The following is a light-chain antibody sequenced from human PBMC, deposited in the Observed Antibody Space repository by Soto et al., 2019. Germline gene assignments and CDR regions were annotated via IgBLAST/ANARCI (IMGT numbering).Light chain of an antibody. CDR1: SSDVGGYNY. J-gene: IGLJ1*01. CDR2: EVN. Sequence: QSALTQPASVSGSPGQSITISCTGTSSDVGGYNYVSWYQQHPGKVPKLMIFEVNNRPSGVSNRFSGSKSGNTASLTISGLQAEDEADYYCSSYTTSSTHVFGPGTKLTVL. V-gene: IGLV2-14*01. CDR3: SSYTTSSTHV.